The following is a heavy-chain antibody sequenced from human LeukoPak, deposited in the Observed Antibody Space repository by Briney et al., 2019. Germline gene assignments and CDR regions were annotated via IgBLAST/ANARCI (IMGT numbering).Heavy chain of an antibody. CDR1: GGSVSSYY. CDR3: AREADYGSGTYLFY. J-gene: IGHJ4*02. Sequence: NPSETLSLTCTVSGGSVSSYYWSWIRQPPGKRLEWIGDIYDSGSTNYNPALNSRVTISVDTSKNQFSLKLSSVTAADTAVYYCAREADYGSGTYLFYWGQGTLVTVSS. D-gene: IGHD3-10*01. V-gene: IGHV4-59*02. CDR2: IYDSGST.